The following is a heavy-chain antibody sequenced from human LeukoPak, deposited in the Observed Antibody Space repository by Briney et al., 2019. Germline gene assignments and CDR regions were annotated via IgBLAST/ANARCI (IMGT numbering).Heavy chain of an antibody. J-gene: IGHJ4*02. CDR3: ERGSSDY. CDR1: GFTFSDYN. CDR2: ISTSGSNI. Sequence: PGGSLRLSCAASGFTFSDYNMNWVRQAPGKGLEWVSFISTSGSNIGYADSVRGRFTISRDNGKNSLYVQMNSLRDEDTAVYYCERGSSDYWGQGTLVTVSS. V-gene: IGHV3-48*02. D-gene: IGHD1-1*01.